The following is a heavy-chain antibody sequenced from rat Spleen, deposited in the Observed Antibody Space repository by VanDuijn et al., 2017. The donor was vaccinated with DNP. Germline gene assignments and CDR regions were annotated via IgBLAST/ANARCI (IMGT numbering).Heavy chain of an antibody. Sequence: EVQLVESGGDLMQPGRSLKLSCVASGFTFNTYWMTWIRQVPGKGLEWVASITTSGDISYYPDSVKGRFTISRDNAKSTLYLQMDSLRSEDTATYYCASLNNYNWFAYWGQGTLVTVSS. V-gene: IGHV5-31*01. CDR1: GFTFNTYW. D-gene: IGHD1-10*01. CDR3: ASLNNYNWFAY. CDR2: ITTSGDIS. J-gene: IGHJ3*01.